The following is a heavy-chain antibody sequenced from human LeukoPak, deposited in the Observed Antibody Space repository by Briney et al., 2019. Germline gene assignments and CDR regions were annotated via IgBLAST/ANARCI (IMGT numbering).Heavy chain of an antibody. V-gene: IGHV3-23*01. Sequence: GGSLRLSCAASGFTFSSYAMSWVRQAPGEGVEWVSAISGSGGSTYYADSVKGRFTISRDNSKNTLYLQMNSLRAEDTAVYYCAKDQVTMIVLVADYWGQGTLVTVSS. CDR1: GFTFSSYA. J-gene: IGHJ4*02. CDR3: AKDQVTMIVLVADY. D-gene: IGHD3-22*01. CDR2: ISGSGGST.